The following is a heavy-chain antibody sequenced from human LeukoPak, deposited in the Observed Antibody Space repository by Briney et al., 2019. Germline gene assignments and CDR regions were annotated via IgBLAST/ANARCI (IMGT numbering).Heavy chain of an antibody. D-gene: IGHD6-6*01. CDR1: GFTFSGSA. CDR2: IRSKANSYAT. CDR3: TTRGYSSSEYYYYYYMDV. V-gene: IGHV3-73*01. Sequence: PGGSLRLSCAASGFTFSGSAMHWVRQASGKGLEWVGRIRSKANSYATAYAASVKGRFTIYRDDSKNTAYLQMNSLKTEDTAVYYCTTRGYSSSEYYYYYYMDVWGKGTTVTVSS. J-gene: IGHJ6*03.